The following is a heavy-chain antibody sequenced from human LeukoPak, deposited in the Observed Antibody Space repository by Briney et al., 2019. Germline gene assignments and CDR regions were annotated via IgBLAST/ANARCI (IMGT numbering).Heavy chain of an antibody. CDR2: ISSSSYI. V-gene: IGHV3-21*01. D-gene: IGHD5-18*01. CDR3: ARARYSYGTVDY. CDR1: GFTFSSYS. J-gene: IGHJ4*02. Sequence: GGSLRLSCAASGFTFSSYSMNWVRQAPGKGLEWVSSISSSSYIYYADSVKGRFTISRDNAKNSLYLQMNSLRAEDTAVYYCARARYSYGTVDYWGQGTLVTVSS.